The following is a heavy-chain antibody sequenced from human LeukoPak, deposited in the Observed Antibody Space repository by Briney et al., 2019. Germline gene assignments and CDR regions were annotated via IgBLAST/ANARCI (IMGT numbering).Heavy chain of an antibody. V-gene: IGHV3-48*03. CDR3: SGVGTMVRGVSYYYYMDV. Sequence: GGSLRLSCAASGFTFSSYEMNWVRQAPGKGLEWVSYISSSGSTIYYADSVKGRFTISRDNAKNSLYLQMNSLKTEDTAVYYCSGVGTMVRGVSYYYYMDVWGKGTTVTISS. D-gene: IGHD3-10*01. J-gene: IGHJ6*03. CDR1: GFTFSSYE. CDR2: ISSSGSTI.